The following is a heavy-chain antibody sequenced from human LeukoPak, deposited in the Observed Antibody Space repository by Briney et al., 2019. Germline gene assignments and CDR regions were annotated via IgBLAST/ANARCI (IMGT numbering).Heavy chain of an antibody. D-gene: IGHD6-13*01. Sequence: SETLSLTCTVSGVSISSGTYYWSWIRQPPGKGLEWIGYIYSCGNTYDNPSLKSRVTISLDKSKNQFSLKLTSVTVADTAVYYCARESGSSWFAFWGQGTLVTVSS. CDR2: IYSCGNT. V-gene: IGHV4-31*03. J-gene: IGHJ4*02. CDR1: GVSISSGTYY. CDR3: ARESGSSWFAF.